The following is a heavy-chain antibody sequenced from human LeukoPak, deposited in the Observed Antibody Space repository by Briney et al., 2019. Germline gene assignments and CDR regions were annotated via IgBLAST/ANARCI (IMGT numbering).Heavy chain of an antibody. CDR3: ARDPGRAFMLRGLMGYFDY. J-gene: IGHJ4*02. Sequence: GGSLRLSCAASGFTFSSCAMSWVRQAPGKGLEWVSAISGSGGSTYYADSVKGRFTISRDNSRTTLYLLMNSLRAEDTAVYYCARDPGRAFMLRGLMGYFDYWGQGALVTVSS. D-gene: IGHD3-10*01. V-gene: IGHV3-23*01. CDR2: ISGSGGST. CDR1: GFTFSSCA.